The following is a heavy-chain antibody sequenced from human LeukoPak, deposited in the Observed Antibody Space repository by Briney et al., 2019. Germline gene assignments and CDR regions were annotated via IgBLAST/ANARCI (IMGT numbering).Heavy chain of an antibody. CDR1: GFTFSSYE. J-gene: IGHJ4*02. D-gene: IGHD4-17*01. Sequence: PGGSLRLSCAASGFTFSSYEMNWVRQAPGKGLEGVSYISSSGSTIYYADSVKGRFTISRDNAKNSLYLQMNSLRAEDTAVYYCARKVALRGFDYWGQGTLVTVSS. CDR3: ARKVALRGFDY. CDR2: ISSSGSTI. V-gene: IGHV3-48*03.